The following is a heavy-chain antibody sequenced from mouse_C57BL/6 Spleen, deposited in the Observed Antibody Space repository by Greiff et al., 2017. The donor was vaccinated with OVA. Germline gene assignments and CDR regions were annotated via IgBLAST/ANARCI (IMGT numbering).Heavy chain of an antibody. Sequence: EVKLVESGGDLVKPGGSLKLSCAASGFTFSSYGMSWVRQTPDKRLEWVATISSGGSYTYYPDSVKGRFTISRDNAKNPLYLQMSSLKSEDTAMYYCATNDGYFSWFAYWGQGTLVTVSA. J-gene: IGHJ3*01. CDR1: GFTFSSYG. CDR3: ATNDGYFSWFAY. CDR2: ISSGGSYT. V-gene: IGHV5-6*01. D-gene: IGHD2-3*01.